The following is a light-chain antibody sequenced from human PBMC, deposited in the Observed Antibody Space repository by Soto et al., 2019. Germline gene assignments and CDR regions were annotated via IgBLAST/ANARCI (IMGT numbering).Light chain of an antibody. J-gene: IGKJ1*01. CDR3: QQYGSSPKT. Sequence: EIVMTQSPASLSVSPGERATLSCRASQAVNNNYLAWYQQIPGQAPRLLISGASGRATGTPDRFSGSASGTDFTLTISRLEPEDFAVYYCQQYGSSPKTFGQGTKVDIK. CDR1: QAVNNNY. V-gene: IGKV3-20*01. CDR2: GAS.